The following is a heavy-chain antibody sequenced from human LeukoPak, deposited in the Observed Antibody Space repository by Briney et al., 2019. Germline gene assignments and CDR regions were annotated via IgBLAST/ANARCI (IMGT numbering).Heavy chain of an antibody. V-gene: IGHV3-23*01. J-gene: IGHJ4*02. D-gene: IGHD5-18*01. CDR2: ISGSGGST. CDR3: AKGRGDGILPLDY. Sequence: GGSLRLSCAASAFTFRNYGMSWVRQAPGKGLEWVSAISGSGGSTYYADSVQGRFTISGDNSKNTLYLQMNSLRAEDSAVYYCAKGRGDGILPLDYWGQGTLVTVSS. CDR1: AFTFRNYG.